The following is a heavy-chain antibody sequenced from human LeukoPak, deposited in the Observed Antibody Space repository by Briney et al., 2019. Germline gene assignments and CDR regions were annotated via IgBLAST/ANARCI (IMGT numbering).Heavy chain of an antibody. CDR1: GFTFSSYA. J-gene: IGHJ4*02. D-gene: IGHD6-13*01. CDR3: ARGLAVIAAAAYYFDY. V-gene: IGHV3-64*01. Sequence: GGSLRLSCAASGFTFSSYAMHWVRRAPGKGLEYVSAISSNGGSTYYANSVKGRFTISRDNSKNTLYLQMGSLRAEDMAVYYCARGLAVIAAAAYYFDYWGQGTLVTVSS. CDR2: ISSNGGST.